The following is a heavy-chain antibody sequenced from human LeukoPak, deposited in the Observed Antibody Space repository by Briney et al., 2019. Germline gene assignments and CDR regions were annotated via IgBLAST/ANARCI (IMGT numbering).Heavy chain of an antibody. CDR3: AKGSXSSCXXPCDX. J-gene: IGHJ4*02. Sequence: GGSLRLSCAASGLTFSNYAMSWVRQAPGKGLEWVSVICANDGNTYYADAVKGRFTISRDNSKDTLYLQMDSLRAEDTAVYYCAKGSXSSCXXPCDXXXXGILVTVSS. V-gene: IGHV3-23*01. CDR2: ICANDGNT. D-gene: IGHD2-15*01. CDR1: GLTFSNYA.